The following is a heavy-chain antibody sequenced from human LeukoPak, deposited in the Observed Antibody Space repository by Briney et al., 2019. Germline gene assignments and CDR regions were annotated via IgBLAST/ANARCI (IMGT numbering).Heavy chain of an antibody. CDR3: ARVRSIAAAADY. Sequence: ASVKVSCKASGYTFTGYYMHWVRQAPGQGLEWMGCINPYSGGTNYAQKFQGRVTMTRDTSISTAYMELSRLRSDDTAVYYCARVRSIAAAADYWGQGALVTVSS. J-gene: IGHJ4*02. CDR1: GYTFTGYY. CDR2: INPYSGGT. V-gene: IGHV1-2*02. D-gene: IGHD6-13*01.